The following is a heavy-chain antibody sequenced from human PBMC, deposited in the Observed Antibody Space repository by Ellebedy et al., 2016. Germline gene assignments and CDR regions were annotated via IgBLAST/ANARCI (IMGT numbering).Heavy chain of an antibody. D-gene: IGHD6-19*01. V-gene: IGHV3-30*18. CDR1: GFTFSSYG. CDR2: ISYDGSNK. J-gene: IGHJ6*03. CDR3: AKDPLIAVAGGYYYYMDV. Sequence: GGSLRLXCAASGFTFSSYGMHWVRQAPGKGLEWVAVISYDGSNKYYADSVKGRFTISRDNSKNTLYLQMNSLRAEDTAVYYCAKDPLIAVAGGYYYYMDVWGKGTTVTVSS.